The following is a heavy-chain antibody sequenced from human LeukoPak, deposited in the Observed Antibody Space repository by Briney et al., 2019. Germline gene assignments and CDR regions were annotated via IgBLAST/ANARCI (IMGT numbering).Heavy chain of an antibody. J-gene: IGHJ4*02. CDR3: ARSGSGWFDY. Sequence: GGSLRLSCAASGFSVSSNFMSWVCQAPGKGLEWVSVIYAGGDTYYADSVKGRFTISRDNFKNTVYLQMNSLRAEDTGMYYCARSGSGWFDYWGQGTLVTVS. CDR1: GFSVSSNF. V-gene: IGHV3-53*01. D-gene: IGHD6-19*01. CDR2: IYAGGDT.